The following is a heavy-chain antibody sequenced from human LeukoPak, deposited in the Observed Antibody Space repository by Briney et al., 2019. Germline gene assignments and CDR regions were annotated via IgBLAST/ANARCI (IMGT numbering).Heavy chain of an antibody. Sequence: SETLSLTCTVSGGSVSSSTYYWSWIRKHPGRGLEWIGYVHYSGSTYYDPSLKSRVTISVDTSTNQFSLRLSSVTASDTAVYYCTKYYYDTSGYSNWFDPWGQGTLFTVSS. CDR3: TKYYYDTSGYSNWFDP. CDR1: GGSVSSSTYY. V-gene: IGHV4-31*03. D-gene: IGHD3-22*01. CDR2: VHYSGST. J-gene: IGHJ5*02.